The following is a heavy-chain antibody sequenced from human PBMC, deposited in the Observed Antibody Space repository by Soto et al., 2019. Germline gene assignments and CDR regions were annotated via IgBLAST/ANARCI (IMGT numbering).Heavy chain of an antibody. J-gene: IGHJ5*02. CDR1: GYTFTSYG. CDR2: INAANGDT. D-gene: IGHD6-13*01. CDR3: VRRHVSATGIDWFDP. Sequence: ASVKVSCKASGYTFTSYGIHWVLQAPGQRLEWMGWINAANGDTKCSPKFQGRVTITRDTSASTAYMELSSLRSEDTAVYYCVRRHVSATGIDWFDPWGQGTPVTVSS. V-gene: IGHV1-3*01.